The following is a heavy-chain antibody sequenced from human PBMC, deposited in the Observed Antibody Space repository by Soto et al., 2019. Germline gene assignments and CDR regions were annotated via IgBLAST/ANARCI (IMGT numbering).Heavy chain of an antibody. Sequence: QVQLVQSGAEVRKPGSSVKVSCEASGGTFSSYALNWMRQAPGQGLEWMGGIIPLFGTTTYAEKFQGRVTITADESTRTAFLELSSLTSEDTAMYYCARDGGGAAFGYWGQGTLVTVSS. D-gene: IGHD1-26*01. CDR1: GGTFSSYA. V-gene: IGHV1-69*12. CDR2: IIPLFGTT. CDR3: ARDGGGAAFGY. J-gene: IGHJ4*02.